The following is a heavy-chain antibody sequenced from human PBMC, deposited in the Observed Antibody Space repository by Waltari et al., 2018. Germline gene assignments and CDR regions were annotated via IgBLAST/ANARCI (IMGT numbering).Heavy chain of an antibody. CDR1: GVTFTSSA. J-gene: IGHJ4*02. V-gene: IGHV1-58*01. CDR3: AASRKAKYQLPTDY. CDR2: IVVGSGNT. Sequence: QMQLVQSGPEVKKPGTSVKVSGTASGVTFTSSAVHWVRQARGQRLEWIGWIVVGSGNTNYAQKFQERVTITRDMSTSTAYMELSSLRSEDTAVYYCAASRKAKYQLPTDYWGQGTLVTVSS. D-gene: IGHD2-2*01.